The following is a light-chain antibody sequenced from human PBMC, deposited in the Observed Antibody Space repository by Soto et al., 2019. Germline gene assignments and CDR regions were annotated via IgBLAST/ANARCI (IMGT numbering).Light chain of an antibody. CDR1: LGISGY. CDR2: SAS. J-gene: IGKJ1*01. Sequence: DIQLTQSPSFLSASVGYRFTITCRASLGISGYLAWYQQKPGKVPRLLIYSASSLQSGVPSRFSGSGSGTEFTLTISSLQPDDFATYYCQHYNSYSEAFGQGTKVDI. V-gene: IGKV1-9*01. CDR3: QHYNSYSEA.